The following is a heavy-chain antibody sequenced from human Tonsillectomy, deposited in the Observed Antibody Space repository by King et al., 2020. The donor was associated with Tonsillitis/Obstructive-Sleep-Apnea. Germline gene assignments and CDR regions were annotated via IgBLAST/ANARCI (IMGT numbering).Heavy chain of an antibody. D-gene: IGHD2-15*01. CDR1: GYTFTSYY. CDR2: INPSGGST. CDR3: ARDKGVYCSGGSCYGDYYYYMDV. Sequence: VQLVESGAEVKKPGASVTVSCKASGYTFTSYYMHWVRQAPGQGLEWMGIINPSGGSTSYAQKFQGRVTMTRDTSTSTVYMELSSLRSEDTAVYYCARDKGVYCSGGSCYGDYYYYMDVWGKGTTVTVSS. J-gene: IGHJ6*03. V-gene: IGHV1-46*01.